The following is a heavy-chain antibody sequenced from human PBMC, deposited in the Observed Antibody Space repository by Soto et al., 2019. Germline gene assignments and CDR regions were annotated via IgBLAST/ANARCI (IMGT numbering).Heavy chain of an antibody. CDR2: ISYDGSNK. CDR1: GFTFSSYA. Sequence: LRLSCAASGFTFSSYAMHWVRQAPGKGLEWVAVISYDGSNKYYADSVKGRFTISRDNSKNTLYLQMNSLRAEDTAVYYCARTPNPRYNWNDYWGQGTLVTVSS. D-gene: IGHD1-20*01. V-gene: IGHV3-30-3*01. CDR3: ARTPNPRYNWNDY. J-gene: IGHJ4*02.